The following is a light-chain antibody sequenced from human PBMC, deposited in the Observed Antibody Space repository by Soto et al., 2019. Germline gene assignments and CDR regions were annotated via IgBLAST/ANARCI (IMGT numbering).Light chain of an antibody. V-gene: IGLV1-44*01. J-gene: IGLJ2*01. CDR1: TSNIGGKS. CDR3: SSWDDSLTVV. CDR2: SDD. Sequence: QLVLTQPPSASATPGQRVTISCSGSTSNIGGKSVTWYQQIPGAAPKVVIHSDDQRPSGVPDRFSGSKSGTSASLAINAVQSEDEADYFCSSWDDSLTVVFGGGTKLTVL.